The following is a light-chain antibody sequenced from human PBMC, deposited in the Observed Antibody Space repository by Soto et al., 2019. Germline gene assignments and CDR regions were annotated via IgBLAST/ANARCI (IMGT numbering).Light chain of an antibody. Sequence: DIQMTQSPSSLSASVGDRVTITCQASPDISNYLNWYQQKPAPKVLIYDASNLETGVPSRFSGSGSGTHFIFTISSLQPEDIATYFCQQYGNVPVTFGGGTKVDIK. CDR3: QQYGNVPVT. V-gene: IGKV1-33*01. J-gene: IGKJ4*01. CDR1: PDISNY. CDR2: DAS.